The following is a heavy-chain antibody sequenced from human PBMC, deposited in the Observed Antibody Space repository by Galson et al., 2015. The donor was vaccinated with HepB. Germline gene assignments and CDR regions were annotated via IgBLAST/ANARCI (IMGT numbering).Heavy chain of an antibody. Sequence: QSGAEVKKPGESLRISCKGSGYSFTSYWISWVRQMPGKGLEWMGRIDPSDSYTNYSPSFQGHATISADKSISTAYLQWSSLKASDTAMYYCASPTPRQYSSSWDYYYGMDVWGQGTTVTVSS. D-gene: IGHD6-13*01. V-gene: IGHV5-10-1*01. CDR1: GYSFTSYW. CDR3: ASPTPRQYSSSWDYYYGMDV. J-gene: IGHJ6*02. CDR2: IDPSDSYT.